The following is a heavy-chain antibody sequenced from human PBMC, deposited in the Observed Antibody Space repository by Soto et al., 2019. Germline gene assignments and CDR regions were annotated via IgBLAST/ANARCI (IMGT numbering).Heavy chain of an antibody. D-gene: IGHD3-10*01. CDR1: GGSFSGYY. CDR3: ARAERRRGSGQTLVGYYYYMDV. Sequence: SETLSLTCAVYGGSFSGYYWSWIRQPPGKGLEWIGEINHSGSTNYNPSLKSRVTISVDTSKNQFSLKLSSVTAADTAVYYCARAERRRGSGQTLVGYYYYMDVWGKGTTVTVSS. CDR2: INHSGST. V-gene: IGHV4-34*01. J-gene: IGHJ6*03.